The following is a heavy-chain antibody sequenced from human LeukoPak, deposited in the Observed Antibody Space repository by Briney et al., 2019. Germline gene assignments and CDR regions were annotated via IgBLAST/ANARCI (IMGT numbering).Heavy chain of an antibody. CDR2: ISSSSSYI. J-gene: IGHJ4*02. Sequence: GGSLRLSCAASGFTVSSYSMNWVRQAPGQGLEWVSSISSSSSYIYYADSVKGRFTISRDNAKNSLYLQMNSLRAEDTAVYYCARAPLFGVVPSWGQGTLVTVSS. CDR1: GFTVSSYS. D-gene: IGHD3-3*01. V-gene: IGHV3-21*01. CDR3: ARAPLFGVVPS.